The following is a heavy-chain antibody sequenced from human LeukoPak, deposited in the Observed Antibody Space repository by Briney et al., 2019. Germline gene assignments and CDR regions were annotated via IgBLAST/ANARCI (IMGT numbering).Heavy chain of an antibody. CDR3: ARDGPPTYVRGCYFDY. J-gene: IGHJ4*02. CDR2: INHSGST. V-gene: IGHV4-34*01. D-gene: IGHD3-16*01. Sequence: SETLSLTCAVYGGSFSGYYWSWIRQPPGKGLEWIGEINHSGSTNYNPSLKSRVTISVDTSKNQFSLKLSSVTAADTAVYYCARDGPPTYVRGCYFDYWGQGTLVTVSS. CDR1: GGSFSGYY.